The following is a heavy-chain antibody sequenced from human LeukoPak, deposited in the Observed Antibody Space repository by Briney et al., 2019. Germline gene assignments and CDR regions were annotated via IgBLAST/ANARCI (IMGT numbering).Heavy chain of an antibody. Sequence: ASVKVSCKASGYTFTSYYINWVRQATGQGLEWMGWMNPNSGNTGYAQKFQGRVTITRNTSISTAYMELSRLRSEDTAVYYCARDSSVAGTFGYWGQGTLVTVSS. D-gene: IGHD6-19*01. CDR2: MNPNSGNT. CDR1: GYTFTSYY. CDR3: ARDSSVAGTFGY. V-gene: IGHV1-8*03. J-gene: IGHJ4*02.